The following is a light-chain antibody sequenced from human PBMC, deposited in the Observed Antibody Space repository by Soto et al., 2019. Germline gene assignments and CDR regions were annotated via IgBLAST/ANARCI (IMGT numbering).Light chain of an antibody. CDR2: TPS. J-gene: IGKJ1*01. CDR3: QQTNSFPRT. CDR1: QDISSW. V-gene: IGKV1-12*01. Sequence: DIQMTQSPSSVSASVGDRVTITCRASQDISSWLAWYQQKPGKAPHLLIYTPSSLQSGVPSRFSGSGSGTDFSLTINSLRPEDVATYYCQQTNSFPRTFGQGTKVEVK.